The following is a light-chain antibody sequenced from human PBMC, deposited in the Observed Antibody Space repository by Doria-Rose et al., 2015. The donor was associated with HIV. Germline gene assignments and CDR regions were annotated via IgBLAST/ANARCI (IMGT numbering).Light chain of an antibody. J-gene: IGKJ1*01. V-gene: IGKV3-20*01. CDR1: QSFSSTY. CDR3: HQYGASWT. CDR2: DGS. Sequence: TQSPGTLSLSPGERATLSCKASQSFSSTYLAWYQQRPGQAPSLLIYDGSTRATGIPDRFSASGSGTDFTLTINRLEPEDFALYYCHQYGASWTFGQGTKVEI.